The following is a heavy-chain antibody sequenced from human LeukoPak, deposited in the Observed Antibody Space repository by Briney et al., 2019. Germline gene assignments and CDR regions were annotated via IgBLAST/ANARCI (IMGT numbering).Heavy chain of an antibody. CDR1: GYSFMDYW. CDR2: IFPHDSNT. V-gene: IGHV5-51*01. J-gene: IGHJ6*02. CDR3: GGYGIRGCSSTNCYTSYFYYGMDV. D-gene: IGHD2-2*02. Sequence: GESLKISCKGSGYSFMDYWIGWVRQMPGKGPEWMGFIFPHDSNTKYSPSFQGQVTISVDNSISTAYVQWNSLKASDTAMYYCGGYGIRGCSSTNCYTSYFYYGMDVWGQGTTVTVSS.